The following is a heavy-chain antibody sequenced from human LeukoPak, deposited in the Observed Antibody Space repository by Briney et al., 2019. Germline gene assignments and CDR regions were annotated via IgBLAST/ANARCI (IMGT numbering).Heavy chain of an antibody. Sequence: SQTLSLTCAISGDSVSSNSAAWNWIRQSPSRGLEWLGRTYYRSKWHNDYAVSVKSRITINPDTSKNQFSLQLNSVTPEDTAVHYCARSPGDRDYFDYWGQGTLGTVSS. J-gene: IGHJ4*02. CDR2: TYYRSKWHN. CDR1: GDSVSSNSAA. D-gene: IGHD7-27*01. CDR3: ARSPGDRDYFDY. V-gene: IGHV6-1*01.